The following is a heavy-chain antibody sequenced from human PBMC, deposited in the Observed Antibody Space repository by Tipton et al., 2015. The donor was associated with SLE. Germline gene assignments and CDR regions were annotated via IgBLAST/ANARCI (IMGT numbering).Heavy chain of an antibody. V-gene: IGHV3-21*01. J-gene: IGHJ3*02. CDR1: GFTFSSYS. CDR3: AREFRGSWEQGLVRNAFDI. CDR2: ISSSSDYI. Sequence: GSLRLSCAVSGFTFSSYSMNWVRQAPGKGLEWVSLISSSSDYINYADSMKGRFTISRDNAKNSLYLQMNSLRTEDTAVYYCAREFRGSWEQGLVRNAFDIWGQGTMVTVSS. D-gene: IGHD6-19*01.